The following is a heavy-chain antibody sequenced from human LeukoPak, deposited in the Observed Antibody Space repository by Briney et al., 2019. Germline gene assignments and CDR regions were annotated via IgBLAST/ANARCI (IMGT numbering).Heavy chain of an antibody. Sequence: SETLSLTCAVSGGSISSGGYSWSWIRQPPGKGLEWIGYIYHSGSTYYNPSLKSRVTISVDRSKNQFSLKLSSVTAADTAVYYCARWTYYYGSGSYYIDYWGQGTLVTVSS. CDR1: GGSISSGGYS. CDR2: IYHSGST. CDR3: ARWTYYYGSGSYYIDY. V-gene: IGHV4-30-2*01. D-gene: IGHD3-10*01. J-gene: IGHJ4*02.